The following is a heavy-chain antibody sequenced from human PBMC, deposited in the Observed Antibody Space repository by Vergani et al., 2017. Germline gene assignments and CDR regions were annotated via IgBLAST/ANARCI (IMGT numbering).Heavy chain of an antibody. CDR1: GFTFSSYW. Sequence: EVQMVESGGGLVKPGGSLRLSCAASGFTFSSYWMSWVRQAPGKGLEWVANIKQDGSEKYYVDSVKGRFTISRDNAKNSLYLQMNSLRAEDTAVYYCAREYGSGSYYLGWFDPWGQGTLVTVSS. CDR2: IKQDGSEK. D-gene: IGHD3-10*01. CDR3: AREYGSGSYYLGWFDP. J-gene: IGHJ5*02. V-gene: IGHV3-7*01.